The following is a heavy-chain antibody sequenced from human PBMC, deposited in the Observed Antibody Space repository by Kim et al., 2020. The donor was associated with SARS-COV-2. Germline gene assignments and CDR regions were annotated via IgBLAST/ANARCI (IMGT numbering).Heavy chain of an antibody. Sequence: ASVKVSCKASGYTFTGYYMHWVRQAPGQGLEWMGWINPNSGGTNYAQKFQGRVTMTRDTSISTAYMELSRLRSDDTAVYYCASEAPLCSSTSCYADAFDIWGQGTMVTVSS. D-gene: IGHD2-2*01. J-gene: IGHJ3*02. CDR1: GYTFTGYY. CDR2: INPNSGGT. CDR3: ASEAPLCSSTSCYADAFDI. V-gene: IGHV1-2*02.